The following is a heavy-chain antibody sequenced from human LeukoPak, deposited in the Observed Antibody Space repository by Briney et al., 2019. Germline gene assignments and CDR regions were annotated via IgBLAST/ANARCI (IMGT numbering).Heavy chain of an antibody. CDR1: GFTFSDYT. Sequence: PGGSLRLSCAASGFTFSDYTINWVRQAPGKGLEWVSVISSSSSYTYYADSVKGRFTVSRDNAKDSSYLQMNSLRVEDTAVYYCARERYHGSGAPKYDFWGQGTLVTVSS. CDR3: ARERYHGSGAPKYDF. D-gene: IGHD3-10*01. CDR2: ISSSSSYT. J-gene: IGHJ4*02. V-gene: IGHV3-21*06.